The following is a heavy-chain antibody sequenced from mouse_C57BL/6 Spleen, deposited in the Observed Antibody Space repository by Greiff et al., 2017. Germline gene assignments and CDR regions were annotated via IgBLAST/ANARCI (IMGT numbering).Heavy chain of an antibody. V-gene: IGHV1-82*01. D-gene: IGHD2-5*01. J-gene: IGHJ4*01. CDR2: IYPGDGDT. CDR1: GYAFSSSW. CDR3: ATLYYSNYGAMDY. Sequence: QVQLKQSGPELVKPGASVKISCKASGYAFSSSWMNWVKQRPGKGLEWIGRIYPGDGDTNYNGKFKGKATLTADKSSSTAYMQLSSLTSEDSAVYFCATLYYSNYGAMDYWGQGTSVTVSS.